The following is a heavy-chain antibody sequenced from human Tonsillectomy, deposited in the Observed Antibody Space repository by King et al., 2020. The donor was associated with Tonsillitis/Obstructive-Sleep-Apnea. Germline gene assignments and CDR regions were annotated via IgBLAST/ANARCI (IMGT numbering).Heavy chain of an antibody. Sequence: HVQLQQWGAGLLKPSETLSLTCAVYGGSFSGYYWSWIRQPPGKGLEWIGEINHSGSTNYNPSLKSRVTISLDTSKNQFSLKLSSVTAADTAVYYCAVYCSSTSCGYFDYWGQGTLVTVSS. D-gene: IGHD2-2*01. V-gene: IGHV4-34*01. CDR3: AVYCSSTSCGYFDY. J-gene: IGHJ4*02. CDR1: GGSFSGYY. CDR2: INHSGST.